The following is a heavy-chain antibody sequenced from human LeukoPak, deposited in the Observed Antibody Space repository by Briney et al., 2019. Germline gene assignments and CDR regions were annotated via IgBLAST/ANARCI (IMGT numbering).Heavy chain of an antibody. Sequence: GASVKVSCKASGYTFTGYYMHWVRQAPGQGLEWMGWINPNSGGTNYAQKLQGRVTMTTDTSTSTAYMELRSLRSDDTAVYYCARAVLREGPYFDYWGQGTLVTVSS. V-gene: IGHV1-2*02. J-gene: IGHJ4*02. CDR3: ARAVLREGPYFDY. CDR2: INPNSGGT. D-gene: IGHD2-15*01. CDR1: GYTFTGYY.